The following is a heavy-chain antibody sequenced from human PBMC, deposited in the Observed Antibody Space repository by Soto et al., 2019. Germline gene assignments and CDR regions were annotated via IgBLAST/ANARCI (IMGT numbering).Heavy chain of an antibody. Sequence: GKSLKISCKGSGYSFTSYWIGWVRQMPGKGLEWMGVIYPGDSRTRYNTSFQGQVTISADRSINTAYLQWKSLRASDTAMYYCASLPAYSGIYVWGQRNTVTVSS. CDR2: IYPGDSRT. CDR1: GYSFTSYW. CDR3: ASLPAYSGIYV. V-gene: IGHV5-51*01. D-gene: IGHD5-12*01. J-gene: IGHJ6*02.